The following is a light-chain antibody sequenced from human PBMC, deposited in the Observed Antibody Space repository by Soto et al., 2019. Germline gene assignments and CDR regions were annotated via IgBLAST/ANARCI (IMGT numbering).Light chain of an antibody. J-gene: IGLJ2*01. CDR3: CSYADSNILV. V-gene: IGLV2-11*01. CDR2: DVT. CDR1: TSDVGGYNH. Sequence: QSALTQPRSVSGSPGQSVTISCTGTTSDVGGYNHVSWYQQHPGKAPKLMIYDVTKRPSGVPDRFSGSKSGNTASLTISGLQAEDEADYYCCSYADSNILVFGGGTKLTVL.